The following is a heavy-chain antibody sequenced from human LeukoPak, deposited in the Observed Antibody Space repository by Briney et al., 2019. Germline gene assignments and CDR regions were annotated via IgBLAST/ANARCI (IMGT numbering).Heavy chain of an antibody. CDR3: ARIAAAGNRRLNY. D-gene: IGHD6-13*01. CDR1: GYTSTSYD. J-gene: IGHJ4*02. V-gene: IGHV1-8*01. Sequence: ASVKVSCKASGYTSTSYDINWVRQATGQGLEWMGWMNPNSGNTGYAQKFQGRITMTRNTSISTAYMELSSLTSEDTAVYYCARIAAAGNRRLNYWGQGTLVTVSS. CDR2: MNPNSGNT.